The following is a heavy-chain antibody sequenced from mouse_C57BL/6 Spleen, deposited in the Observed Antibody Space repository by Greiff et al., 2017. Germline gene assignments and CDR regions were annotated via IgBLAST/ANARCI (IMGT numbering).Heavy chain of an antibody. D-gene: IGHD1-1*01. CDR1: GYSITSGYY. V-gene: IGHV3-6*01. CDR3: AVSSQAWFAY. J-gene: IGHJ3*01. Sequence: ESGPGLVKPSQSLSLTCSVTGYSITSGYYWNWIRQFPGNKLEWMGYISYDGSNNYNPSLKNRISITRDTSKNQFFLKLKSVTTEDTATYYCAVSSQAWFAYWGQGTLVTVSA. CDR2: ISYDGSN.